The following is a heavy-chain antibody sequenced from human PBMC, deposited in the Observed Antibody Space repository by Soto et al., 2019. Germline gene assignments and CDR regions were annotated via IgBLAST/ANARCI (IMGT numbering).Heavy chain of an antibody. J-gene: IGHJ4*02. D-gene: IGHD4-17*01. CDR3: ARVGNDYGDYDYLDY. Sequence: QVQLQESGPGLVKPSETLSLPCTVSGGSVRSDSYYWSWIRQPPGKGLEWIGYIYYSGSTNYNPSLKSRVTISVDTSQNQFSLKLSSVTAADTAVYYCARVGNDYGDYDYLDYWGKGTLGTVSS. V-gene: IGHV4-61*01. CDR1: GGSVRSDSYY. CDR2: IYYSGST.